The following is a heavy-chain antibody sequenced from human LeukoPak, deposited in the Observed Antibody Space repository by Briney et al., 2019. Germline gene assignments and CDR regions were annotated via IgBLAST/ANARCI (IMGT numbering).Heavy chain of an antibody. D-gene: IGHD2-21*02. V-gene: IGHV3-23*01. CDR1: GFTFSSYA. Sequence: GGSLRLSCAASGFTFSSYAMSWVRQAPGKGLEWVSAISGSGGSTYYADSVKGRFTISRDNSKNTLYRQMNSLRAEDTAVYYCAKAFGAYCGGDCFPDYWGQGTLVTVSS. CDR2: ISGSGGST. J-gene: IGHJ4*02. CDR3: AKAFGAYCGGDCFPDY.